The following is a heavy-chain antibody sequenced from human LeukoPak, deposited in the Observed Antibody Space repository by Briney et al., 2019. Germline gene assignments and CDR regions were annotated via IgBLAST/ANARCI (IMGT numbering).Heavy chain of an antibody. J-gene: IGHJ5*02. CDR3: GRGIQSFDP. V-gene: IGHV1-2*06. Sequence: ASVKVSCKASGYTFTAYYIHWVRQAPGQGLEWMGRINPKSGDTSYAQKFQDRVTMTRDTSMSAAYMEISRLTYDDTAVYYCGRGIQSFDPWGQGTLVTVSS. CDR2: INPKSGDT. CDR1: GYTFTAYY.